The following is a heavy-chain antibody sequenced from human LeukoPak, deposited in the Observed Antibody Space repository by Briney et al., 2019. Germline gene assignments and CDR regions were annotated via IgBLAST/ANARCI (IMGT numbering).Heavy chain of an antibody. J-gene: IGHJ5*02. D-gene: IGHD3-16*01. V-gene: IGHV3-33*01. CDR3: AREAWGIDP. CDR2: IWNDGSNK. Sequence: GGSLRLSCAASGFTFSTYAMHWVRQAPGKGLEWVAFIWNDGSNKYYADSVKGRFTISRDNSKNTLYLQMNSLRAEDTAVYYCAREAWGIDPWGQGTLVTVSS. CDR1: GFTFSTYA.